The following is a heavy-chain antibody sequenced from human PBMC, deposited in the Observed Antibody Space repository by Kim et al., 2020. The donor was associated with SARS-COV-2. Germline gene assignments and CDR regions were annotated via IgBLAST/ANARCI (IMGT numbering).Heavy chain of an antibody. CDR3: VRSILTGGN. Sequence: SETLSLTCGVNGGSFSGHYWYWIRQAPGRGLEWIGEVTHRGEINHNPSLKSRVTMSVDTSTNRLSLRMSSVTATDTAVYFCVRSILTGGNWGQGTLVTVSS. CDR2: VTHRGEI. V-gene: IGHV4-34*01. CDR1: GGSFSGHY. D-gene: IGHD7-27*01. J-gene: IGHJ4*02.